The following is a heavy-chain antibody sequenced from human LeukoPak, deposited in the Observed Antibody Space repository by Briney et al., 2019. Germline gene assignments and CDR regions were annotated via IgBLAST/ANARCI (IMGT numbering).Heavy chain of an antibody. J-gene: IGHJ4*02. CDR2: IYTSGST. D-gene: IGHD2-8*01. Sequence: SETLSLTCTVSGGSISSGSYYWSWIRQPAGKGLEWIGRIYTSGSTNYNPSLKSRVTISIDTSKNQFSLRLNSVTAADTAFYYCARDGRGGRYAKGVWEFWGQGTQVTVSS. CDR3: ARDGRGGRYAKGVWEF. V-gene: IGHV4-61*02. CDR1: GGSISSGSYY.